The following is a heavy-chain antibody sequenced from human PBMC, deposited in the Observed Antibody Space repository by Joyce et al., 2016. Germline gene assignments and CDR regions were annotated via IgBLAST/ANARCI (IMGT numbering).Heavy chain of an antibody. CDR1: GLSFDLHSF. CDR2: VYLPGIT. J-gene: IGHJ2*01. D-gene: IGHD5-18*01. CDR3: ARRPYNVHTPLGSDWYFDL. Sequence: QVQLQESGPGLVKPSETLSLTCGVSGLSFDLHSFWGWIRQPPGKGLEGIGNVYLPGITHYSPSLKSRVTISMETSKNQFSLNLNSLTAADTAVYFCARRPYNVHTPLGSDWYFDLWGRGTLVTVSS. V-gene: IGHV4-38-2*01.